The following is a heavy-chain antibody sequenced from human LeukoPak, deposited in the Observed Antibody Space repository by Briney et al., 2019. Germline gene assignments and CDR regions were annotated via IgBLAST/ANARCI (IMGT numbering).Heavy chain of an antibody. V-gene: IGHV3-7*01. CDR1: GFTFSNSW. J-gene: IGHJ4*02. CDR3: AKGGWYPDF. D-gene: IGHD6-19*01. Sequence: GGSLRLSCAASGFTFSNSWMSWLRQAPGKGLEWVAYIKQDGSEQFYVDSVKGRFTISRDNAKNSLDLQMNSLKAEDTAVYYCAKGGWYPDFWGQGSLVTVSS. CDR2: IKQDGSEQ.